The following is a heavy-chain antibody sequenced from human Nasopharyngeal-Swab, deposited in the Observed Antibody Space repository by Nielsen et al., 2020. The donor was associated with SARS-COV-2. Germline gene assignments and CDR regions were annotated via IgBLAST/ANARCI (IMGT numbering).Heavy chain of an antibody. CDR2: MKEDGSEK. V-gene: IGHV3-7*03. Sequence: GESLKISCAASGFTFSNYWMTWVRQAPGKRLEWVANMKEDGSEKDYVDSVKGRFTISRDNIKNSLYLQMNSLRVEDTAVYFCARLPRNNWRLDSWGQGILVTVSS. CDR1: GFTFSNYW. CDR3: ARLPRNNWRLDS. D-gene: IGHD1-20*01. J-gene: IGHJ4*02.